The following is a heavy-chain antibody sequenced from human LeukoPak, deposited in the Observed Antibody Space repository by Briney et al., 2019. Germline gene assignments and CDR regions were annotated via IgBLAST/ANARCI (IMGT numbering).Heavy chain of an antibody. D-gene: IGHD3-22*01. CDR2: IYSGGST. J-gene: IGHJ4*02. Sequence: PGGSLRLSCAASGFTVSSNYMSWVRQAPGKGLDWVSVIYSGGSTYYADSVKGRFTISRDNSKNTLYLQMNSLRAEDTAVYYGARGHDYDSSVAYWGQGTLVTVSS. V-gene: IGHV3-66*01. CDR3: ARGHDYDSSVAY. CDR1: GFTVSSNY.